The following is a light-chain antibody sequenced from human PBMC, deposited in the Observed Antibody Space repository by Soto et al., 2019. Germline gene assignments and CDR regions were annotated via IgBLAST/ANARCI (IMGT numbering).Light chain of an antibody. V-gene: IGKV3-15*01. CDR2: GAS. J-gene: IGKJ1*01. CDR1: QSISSN. Sequence: EIVMTQSPATLSVSPGEGATLSCRASQSISSNLAWYQHNPGQAPRLPIYGASTRATGIPARFSGSGSGTEFTLTISSLQSEDFAVYYCQQYNNWPPWTFGQGTRVEIK. CDR3: QQYNNWPPWT.